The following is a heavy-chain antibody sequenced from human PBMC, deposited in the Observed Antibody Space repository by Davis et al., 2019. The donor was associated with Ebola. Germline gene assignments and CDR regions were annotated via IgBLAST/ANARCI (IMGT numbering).Heavy chain of an antibody. CDR1: GFTFSSYA. J-gene: IGHJ6*02. Sequence: GESLKISCAASGFTFSSYAMHWVRQAPGKGLEWVAVISYDGSNKYYADSVKGRFTISRDNSKNTLYLQMSGLRGEDTAVYFCARTVRREYQLLWPYYYYGLDVWGQGTTVTVSS. CDR3: ARTVRREYQLLWPYYYYGLDV. V-gene: IGHV3-30-3*01. CDR2: ISYDGSNK. D-gene: IGHD2-2*01.